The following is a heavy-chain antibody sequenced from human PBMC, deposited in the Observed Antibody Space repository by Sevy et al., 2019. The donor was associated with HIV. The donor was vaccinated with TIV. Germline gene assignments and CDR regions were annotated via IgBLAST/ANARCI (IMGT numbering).Heavy chain of an antibody. CDR2: INPNNGGT. CDR1: GYTFTGYY. D-gene: IGHD3-22*01. V-gene: IGHV1-2*02. J-gene: IGHJ4*02. CDR3: ARMGDYSDSSGYYPLKF. Sequence: ASVKVSCKASGYTFTGYYVHWVRQAPGQGLEWMGWINPNNGGTYFAKKFQDSVTLTTDTSVNTADRELLSLTFDDTAIYYCARMGDYSDSSGYYPLKFWGQGTLVTVSS.